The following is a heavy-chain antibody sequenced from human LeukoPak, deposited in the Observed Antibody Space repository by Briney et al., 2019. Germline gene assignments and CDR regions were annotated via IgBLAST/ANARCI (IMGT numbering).Heavy chain of an antibody. J-gene: IGHJ6*03. CDR3: ATIVATRHYYYYMDV. CDR1: GGTFSSYA. CDR2: IIPIFGTA. D-gene: IGHD5-12*01. Sequence: SVKVSCKASGGTFSSYAISWVRQAPGQGLEWMGGIIPIFGTANYAQKSQGRVTITADESTSTAYMELSSLRSEDTAVYYCATIVATRHYYYYMDVWGKGTTVTISS. V-gene: IGHV1-69*13.